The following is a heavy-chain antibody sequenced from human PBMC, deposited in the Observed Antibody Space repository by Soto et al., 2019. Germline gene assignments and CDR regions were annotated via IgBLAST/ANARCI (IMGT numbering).Heavy chain of an antibody. CDR1: GYTFITYG. V-gene: IGHV1-18*01. D-gene: IGHD1-26*01. CDR2: ISTYNGNT. J-gene: IGHJ4*02. Sequence: QVQLVQSGAEVKKPGASVKVSCKASGYTFITYGVSWVRQAPGQGLDWLGWISTYNGNTRYAERLQGRVTMTTDTTTNTAYMELRNLRSDDTAVYYCASYRDDSGLRRYDYWGQGALVTVSS. CDR3: ASYRDDSGLRRYDY.